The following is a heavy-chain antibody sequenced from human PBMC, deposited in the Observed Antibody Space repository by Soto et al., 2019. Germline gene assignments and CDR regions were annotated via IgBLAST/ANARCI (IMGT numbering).Heavy chain of an antibody. CDR3: ATGIAAAGLPFDY. J-gene: IGHJ4*02. CDR2: INHSGST. V-gene: IGHV4-34*01. D-gene: IGHD6-13*01. Sequence: SETLSLTCAVYGGSFGGYYWSWIRQPPGKGLEWIGEINHSGSTNYNPSLKSRVTISVDTSKNQFSLKLSSVTAADTAVYYCATGIAAAGLPFDYWGQGTLVTVSS. CDR1: GGSFGGYY.